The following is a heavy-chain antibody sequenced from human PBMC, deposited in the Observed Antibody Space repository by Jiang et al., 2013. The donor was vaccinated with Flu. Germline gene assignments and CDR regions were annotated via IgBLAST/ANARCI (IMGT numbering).Heavy chain of an antibody. D-gene: IGHD2-21*02. CDR1: GFTFSSYA. CDR2: ISGSGGST. V-gene: IGHV3-23*01. CDR3: AKDGSLVVVTAIPDY. J-gene: IGHJ4*02. Sequence: RLSCAASGFTFSSYAMSWVRQAPGKGLEWVSAISGSGGSTYYADSVKGRFTISRDNSKNTLYLQMNSLRAEDTAVYYCAKDGSLVVVTAIPDYWGQGTLVTVSS.